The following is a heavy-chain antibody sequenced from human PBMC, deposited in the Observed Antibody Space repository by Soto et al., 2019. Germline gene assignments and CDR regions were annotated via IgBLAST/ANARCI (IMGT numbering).Heavy chain of an antibody. D-gene: IGHD3-10*01. CDR1: GGSISSSSYY. CDR3: ARGDVDGSGSYIAY. Sequence: PSETLSLICTVSGGSISSSSYYWGWIRQPPGKGLEWIGSIYYSGSTYYNPSLKSRVTISVDTSKNQFSLKLSSVTAADTAVYYCARGDVDGSGSYIAYWGQGTLVTVSS. CDR2: IYYSGST. V-gene: IGHV4-39*01. J-gene: IGHJ4*02.